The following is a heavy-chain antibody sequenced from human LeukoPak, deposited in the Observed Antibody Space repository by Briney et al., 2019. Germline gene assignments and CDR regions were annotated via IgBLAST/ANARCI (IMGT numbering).Heavy chain of an antibody. CDR2: ISGSGGST. J-gene: IGHJ6*02. V-gene: IGHV3-23*01. D-gene: IGHD3-22*01. CDR3: AKRNYYDSSGYYSWYYGMDV. Sequence: GGSLRLSCAASGFTFSSYAMSWVRQAPGKGLEWVSAISGSGGSTYYADSVKGRFTISRDNSKNTLYLQMNSLRAEDTAAYYCAKRNYYDSSGYYSWYYGMDVWGQGTTVTVSS. CDR1: GFTFSSYA.